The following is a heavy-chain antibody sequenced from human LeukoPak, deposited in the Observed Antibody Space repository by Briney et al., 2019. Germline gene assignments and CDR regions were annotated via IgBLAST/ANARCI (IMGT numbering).Heavy chain of an antibody. D-gene: IGHD2-2*01. CDR3: ARGCSSTSCYY. Sequence: GGSLRLSCAASGLTFSSYSMNWVRQAPGKGLEWVSSISSSSSYIYYADSVKGRFTISRDNAKNSLYLQMNSLRAEDTAVYYCARGCSSTSCYYWGQGTLVTVSS. CDR1: GLTFSSYS. CDR2: ISSSSSYI. J-gene: IGHJ4*02. V-gene: IGHV3-21*01.